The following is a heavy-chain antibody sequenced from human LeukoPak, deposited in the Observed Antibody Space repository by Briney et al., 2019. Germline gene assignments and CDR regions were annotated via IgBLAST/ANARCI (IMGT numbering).Heavy chain of an antibody. V-gene: IGHV1-2*02. CDR2: IIPNSGGT. D-gene: IGHD5-18*01. J-gene: IGHJ4*02. CDR3: ARVIQLWANFDY. Sequence: ASVKVSCKASGYTFTGYYMHWVRQAPGQGLEWMGWIIPNSGGTNYAQKFQGRVTMTRDTSISTAYMELSRLRSDDTAVYYCARVIQLWANFDYWGQGTLVTVSS. CDR1: GYTFTGYY.